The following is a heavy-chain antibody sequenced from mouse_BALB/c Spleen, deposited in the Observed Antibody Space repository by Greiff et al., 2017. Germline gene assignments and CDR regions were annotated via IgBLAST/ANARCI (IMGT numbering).Heavy chain of an antibody. J-gene: IGHJ3*01. D-gene: IGHD2-1*01. CDR1: GFTFTDYY. CDR3: ARDGNPFAY. Sequence: EVKVVESGGGLVQPGGSLRLSCATSGFTFTDYYMSWVRQPPGKALEWLGFIRNKANGYTTEYSASVKSRFTISRDNSQSILYLQMNTLRAEDSATYYCARDGNPFAYWGQGTLVTVSA. V-gene: IGHV7-3*02. CDR2: IRNKANGYTT.